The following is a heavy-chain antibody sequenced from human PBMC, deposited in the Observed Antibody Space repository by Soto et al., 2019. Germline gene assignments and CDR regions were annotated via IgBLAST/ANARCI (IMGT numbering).Heavy chain of an antibody. Sequence: GSLRLSCAASGFTFSSYWMTWVRQAPGKGLEWVANIKSDGSERYYVDSVEGRFTISRDNAKTSLYLQMNSLRAEDTAVYYCALYSDTSGYCDFWGQGTLVTVSS. D-gene: IGHD3-22*01. V-gene: IGHV3-7*01. CDR2: IKSDGSER. CDR3: ALYSDTSGYCDF. CDR1: GFTFSSYW. J-gene: IGHJ4*02.